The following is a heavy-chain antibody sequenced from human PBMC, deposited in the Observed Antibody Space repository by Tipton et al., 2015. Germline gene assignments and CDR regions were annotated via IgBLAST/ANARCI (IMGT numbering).Heavy chain of an antibody. D-gene: IGHD1-1*01. CDR2: IRYSGGT. V-gene: IGHV4-59*01. CDR3: ARENAYYYGMDV. J-gene: IGHJ6*02. CDR1: GTSLSGFY. Sequence: TLSLTCTVSGTSLSGFYWTWIRQPPGKGLGWIGYIRYSGGTNYKPSLRGRVSISLDMSKNQFSLKLRSVTAADTAMYFCARENAYYYGMDVWGQGTTVTVSS.